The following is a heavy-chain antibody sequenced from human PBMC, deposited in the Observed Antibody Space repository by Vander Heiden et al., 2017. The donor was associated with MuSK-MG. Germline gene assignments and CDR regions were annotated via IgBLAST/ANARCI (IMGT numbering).Heavy chain of an antibody. CDR3: ARTKGDGYNGNYYYYYMDV. D-gene: IGHD5-12*01. CDR1: GGTFSSYA. J-gene: IGHJ6*03. V-gene: IGHV1-69*12. Sequence: QVQLVQSGAEVKKPGSSVKVSCKASGGTFSSYAISWVRQAPGQGLEWMGGIIPIFGTANYAQKFQGRVTITADESTSTAYMELSSLRSEDTAVYYCARTKGDGYNGNYYYYYMDVWGQGTTVTVSS. CDR2: IIPIFGTA.